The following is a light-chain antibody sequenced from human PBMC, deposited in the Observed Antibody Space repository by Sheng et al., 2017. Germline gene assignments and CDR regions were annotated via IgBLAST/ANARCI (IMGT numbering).Light chain of an antibody. V-gene: IGKV1-5*03. CDR3: QQYNINLYS. Sequence: DIQMTQSPSTLSASVGDRVTITCRASQSISTWLAWYQQKPGKAPKLLIYSASTLESGVPSRFSGSGSGTEFTLTISSLQPEDFATYYCQQYNINLYSFGLGDQVGD. J-gene: IGKJ2*03. CDR2: SAS. CDR1: QSISTW.